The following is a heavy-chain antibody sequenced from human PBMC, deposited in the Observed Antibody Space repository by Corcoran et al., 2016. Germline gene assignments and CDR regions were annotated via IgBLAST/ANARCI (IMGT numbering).Heavy chain of an antibody. Sequence: EVQLVQSGAEVKKPGESLKISCKASGYSFSKYWIGWVRQMPGKGLEWMGIIYPGDSNARYSPSFQGQVPISADKSISTAYLQWSSLKASDTAMDYCARRSGYYDSSGYYPPGYYGMDVWGQGTTVTVSS. J-gene: IGHJ6*02. V-gene: IGHV5-51*01. D-gene: IGHD3-22*01. CDR1: GYSFSKYW. CDR3: ARRSGYYDSSGYYPPGYYGMDV. CDR2: IYPGDSNA.